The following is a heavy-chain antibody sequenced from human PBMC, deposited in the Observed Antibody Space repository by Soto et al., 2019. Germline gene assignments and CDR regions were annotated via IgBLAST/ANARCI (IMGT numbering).Heavy chain of an antibody. CDR2: INPSRGET. V-gene: IGHV1-46*01. D-gene: IGHD5-18*01. J-gene: IGHJ5*02. CDR1: GYSFTIYY. Sequence: ASVKVSCKASGYSFTIYYMHWVRQAPGQGLEWMAIINPSRGETSCARKFQGRVAVTRDTSTSTVYMELSSLRSEDTAVYYCARGPGIQRGSVGSFDPWGQGTLVTVSS. CDR3: ARGPGIQRGSVGSFDP.